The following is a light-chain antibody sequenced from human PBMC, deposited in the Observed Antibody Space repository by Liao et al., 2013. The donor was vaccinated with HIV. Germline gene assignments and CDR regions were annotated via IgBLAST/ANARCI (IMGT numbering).Light chain of an antibody. CDR1: KLEDKY. CDR3: QAWDSNSWV. Sequence: SYELTQPPSVSVSPGQTASITCSGDKLEDKYVCWYQQKPGQSPVLVIYQNTKRPSGIPERFSGSNSGNTATLTISGTQTMDEADYYCQAWDSNSWVFGGGTELTVL. V-gene: IGLV3-1*01. J-gene: IGLJ3*02. CDR2: QNT.